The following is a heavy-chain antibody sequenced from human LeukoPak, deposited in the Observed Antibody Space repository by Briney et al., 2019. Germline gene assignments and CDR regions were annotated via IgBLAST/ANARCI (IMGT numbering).Heavy chain of an antibody. CDR3: ARGGTMVRGVMGYYYYMDV. D-gene: IGHD3-10*01. J-gene: IGHJ6*03. CDR1: GGTFSSYA. V-gene: IGHV1-69*13. Sequence: GASVKVSCKASGGTFSSYAISWVRQAPGQGLEWMGGIIPIFGTANYAQKFQGRVTITADESTSTAYMELSSLRSEDTAVYYCARGGTMVRGVMGYYYYMDVRGKGTTVTISS. CDR2: IIPIFGTA.